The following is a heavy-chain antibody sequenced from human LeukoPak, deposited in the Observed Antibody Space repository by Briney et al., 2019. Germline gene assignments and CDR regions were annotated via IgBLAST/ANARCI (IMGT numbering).Heavy chain of an antibody. CDR1: GFTFSGSA. D-gene: IGHD3-10*01. CDR3: SSSLWFGELLKAFDL. V-gene: IGHV3-73*01. J-gene: IGHJ2*01. Sequence: GGSLKLSCAASGFTFSGSAMHWVRQASGKGLEWVGRIRSKANSYATAYAASVKGRFTVSRDDSKNTAYLQMNSLKTEDTAVYYCSSSLWFGELLKAFDLWGRGTLVTVSS. CDR2: IRSKANSYAT.